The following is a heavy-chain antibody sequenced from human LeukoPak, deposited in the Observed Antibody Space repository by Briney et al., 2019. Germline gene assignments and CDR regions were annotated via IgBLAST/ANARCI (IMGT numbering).Heavy chain of an antibody. D-gene: IGHD2-2*01. Sequence: GGSLRLSCAASGFTFSSYAMSWVRQAPGKGLEWVSAISGSGGSTYYADSVKGRFTISRDNSKNTLYLQMNSLRAEDTAVYYCAKDTRYCSSTSCSRQYFDYWGQGTLVTVSS. CDR2: ISGSGGST. CDR1: GFTFSSYA. J-gene: IGHJ4*02. CDR3: AKDTRYCSSTSCSRQYFDY. V-gene: IGHV3-23*01.